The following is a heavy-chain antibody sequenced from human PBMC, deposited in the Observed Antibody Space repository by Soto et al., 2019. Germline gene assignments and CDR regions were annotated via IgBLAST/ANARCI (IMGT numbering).Heavy chain of an antibody. CDR3: ASHSSSSGNEYFQH. CDR1: GFTFSSYS. D-gene: IGHD6-6*01. J-gene: IGHJ1*01. CDR2: ISSSSSYI. Sequence: GSLRLSCAASGFTFSSYSMNWVRQAPGKGLEWVSSISSSSSYIYYADSVKGRFTISRDNAKNSLYLQMNSLRAEDTAVYYCASHSSSSGNEYFQHWGQGTLVTVSS. V-gene: IGHV3-21*01.